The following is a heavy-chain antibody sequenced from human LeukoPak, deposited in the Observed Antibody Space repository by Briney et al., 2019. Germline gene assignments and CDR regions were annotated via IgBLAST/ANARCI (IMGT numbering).Heavy chain of an antibody. Sequence: ASVKVSCKASGYTFTNYGITWVRQAPGQGLEWMGWISANHGNTYYAQNLQGRVAMTTDTSTSTAYMELRSLRPDDTAVYYCARGIAEYSSGWYSYYFDYWAREPWSPSPQ. CDR3: ARGIAEYSSGWYSYYFDY. CDR2: ISANHGNT. CDR1: GYTFTNYG. D-gene: IGHD6-19*01. V-gene: IGHV1-18*01. J-gene: IGHJ4*02.